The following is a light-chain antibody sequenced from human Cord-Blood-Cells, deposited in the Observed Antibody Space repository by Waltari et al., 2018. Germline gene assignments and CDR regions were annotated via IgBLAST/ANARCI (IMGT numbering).Light chain of an antibody. CDR2: WAS. J-gene: IGKJ2*01. CDR1: QRVLYSSNNKNY. V-gene: IGKV4-1*01. Sequence: DIVMTQSPDSLAVSLGERATINCKSSQRVLYSSNNKNYLALYQQKPGQPPKLLIYWASTRESVVPDRFSGSGSGTDFTLTISSLQAEDVAVYFCQQYYSTPPYTFGQGTKLEIK. CDR3: QQYYSTPPYT.